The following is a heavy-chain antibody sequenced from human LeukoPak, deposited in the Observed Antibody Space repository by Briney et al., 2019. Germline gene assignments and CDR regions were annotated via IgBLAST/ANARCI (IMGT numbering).Heavy chain of an antibody. D-gene: IGHD3/OR15-3a*01. J-gene: IGHJ4*02. V-gene: IGHV4-39*01. CDR2: IDYSGST. CDR3: ARHIGNFGTGYYYY. Sequence: PSETLSLTCTVSGGSISSSSYYWGWIRQPPGKGLEWIGNIDYSGSTYHSPSLKSRVTISVETSKNQFSLKLSSVTAADTAVYYCARHIGNFGTGYYYYWGQGTLVTVSS. CDR1: GGSISSSSYY.